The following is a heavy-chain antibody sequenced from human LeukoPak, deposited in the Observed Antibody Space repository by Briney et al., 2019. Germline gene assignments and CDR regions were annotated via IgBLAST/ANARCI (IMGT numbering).Heavy chain of an antibody. CDR3: ARSTIEGTIDY. CDR2: IYSGGST. CDR1: GFTFSSYG. Sequence: PGGSLGLSCAASGFTFSSYGMHWVRQAPGKGLEWVSVIYSGGSTYYADSVKGRFTISRDNSKNTLYLQMNSLRAEDTAVYYCARSTIEGTIDYWGQGTLVTVSS. V-gene: IGHV3-NL1*01. J-gene: IGHJ4*02. D-gene: IGHD2-2*01.